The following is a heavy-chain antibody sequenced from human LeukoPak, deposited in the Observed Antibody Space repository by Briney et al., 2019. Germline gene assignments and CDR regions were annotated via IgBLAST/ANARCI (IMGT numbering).Heavy chain of an antibody. J-gene: IGHJ3*02. V-gene: IGHV3-7*01. CDR2: IKPDGSAT. CDR3: ARDPGPSIPAWGAFDI. Sequence: GGSLRLSCAASGFIFSNYYMAWVRQAPGKGLEWVANIKPDGSATYYVDSVKGRFTISRDNAKNSLFLQMNSLRDEDTAVYYCARDPGPSIPAWGAFDIWGQGTKVTVSS. D-gene: IGHD6-6*01. CDR1: GFIFSNYY.